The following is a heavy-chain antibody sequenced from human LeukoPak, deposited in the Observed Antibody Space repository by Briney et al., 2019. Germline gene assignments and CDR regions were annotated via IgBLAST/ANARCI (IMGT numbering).Heavy chain of an antibody. CDR3: ASYGSGSYYAPYYFDY. J-gene: IGHJ4*02. CDR1: GGTFSSYA. Sequence: SVEVSRKASGGTFSSYAISWVRQAPGQGLEWMGGIIPIFGTANYAQKFQGRVTITADESTSTAYMELSSLRSEDTAVYYCASYGSGSYYAPYYFDYWGQGTLVTVSS. V-gene: IGHV1-69*13. D-gene: IGHD3-10*01. CDR2: IIPIFGTA.